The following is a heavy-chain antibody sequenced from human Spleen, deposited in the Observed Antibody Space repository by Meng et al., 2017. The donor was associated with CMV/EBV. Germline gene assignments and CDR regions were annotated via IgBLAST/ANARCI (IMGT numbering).Heavy chain of an antibody. D-gene: IGHD2-2*01. CDR1: SIRRSTYD. CDR3: ARLACSTSTCQYYFDY. V-gene: IGHV4-39*01. CDR2: IHYSGSA. Sequence: SIRRSTYDWGWSRQPPGKGLEWIGSIHYSGSAYYNPSLKSRVTISVDTSKNQFSLKVRSVTAADTAVYSCARLACSTSTCQYYFDYWGLGTLVTVSS. J-gene: IGHJ4*02.